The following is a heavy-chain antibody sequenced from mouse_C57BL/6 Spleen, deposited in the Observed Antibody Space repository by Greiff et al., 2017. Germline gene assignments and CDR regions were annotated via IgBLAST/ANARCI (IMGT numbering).Heavy chain of an antibody. D-gene: IGHD2-4*01. V-gene: IGHV1-66*01. Sequence: QVQLQQSGPELVKPGASVKISCKASGYSFTSYYIHWVKQRPGQGLEWIGWIYPGSGNTKYNEKFKGKATLTADTSSSTAYMQLSSLTSEDSAVYFCASPIYSDYDGGFAYWGQETLVTVSA. CDR3: ASPIYSDYDGGFAY. J-gene: IGHJ3*01. CDR2: IYPGSGNT. CDR1: GYSFTSYY.